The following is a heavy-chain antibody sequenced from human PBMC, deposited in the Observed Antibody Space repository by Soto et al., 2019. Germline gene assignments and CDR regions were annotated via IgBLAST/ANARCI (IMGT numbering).Heavy chain of an antibody. J-gene: IGHJ4*02. D-gene: IGHD2-15*01. CDR2: ISGSGGST. V-gene: IGHV3-23*01. CDR3: ARDREPDGIWTFDS. CDR1: GFSFSSYA. Sequence: PGGSRRRSCPASGFSFSSYAMSWVRQAPGKGLEWVSAISGSGGSTYYADSVKGRFTISRDNSKNMLFLQMNALGVGDTALYFCARDREPDGIWTFDSWGQGTLVTVSS.